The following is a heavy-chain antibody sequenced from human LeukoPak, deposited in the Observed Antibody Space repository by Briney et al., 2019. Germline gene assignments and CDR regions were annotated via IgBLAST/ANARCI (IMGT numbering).Heavy chain of an antibody. Sequence: GGSLRLSCAASGFSFSSYGMHWVRQAPGKGLEWVAFIRYDGSHKYYADSVKGRFTISRDNAKNTLYLQMNSLRAEDTAVYYCSKDSAIDYWGQGTLVTVSS. CDR1: GFSFSSYG. V-gene: IGHV3-30*02. CDR2: IRYDGSHK. D-gene: IGHD3-10*01. CDR3: SKDSAIDY. J-gene: IGHJ4*02.